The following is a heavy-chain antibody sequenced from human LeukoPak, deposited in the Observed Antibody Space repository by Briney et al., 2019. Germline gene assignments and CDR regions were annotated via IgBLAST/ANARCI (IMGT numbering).Heavy chain of an antibody. V-gene: IGHV4-61*02. CDR1: GGSISSGSYY. CDR3: AREGYDFWSGYRDFDY. J-gene: IGHJ4*02. CDR2: IYTSGST. D-gene: IGHD3-3*01. Sequence: PSETLSLTCTVSGGSISSGSYYWSWIRQPAGKGLEWIGRIYTSGSTNYNPSLKSRVTISVATSKTRFSLKLSSVTAADTAVYYCAREGYDFWSGYRDFDYWGQGTLVTVSS.